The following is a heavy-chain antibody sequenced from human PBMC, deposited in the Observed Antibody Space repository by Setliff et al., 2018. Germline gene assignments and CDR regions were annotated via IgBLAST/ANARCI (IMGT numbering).Heavy chain of an antibody. Sequence: PSETLSLTCSVSGGSISSGSDYWTWIRQPAGKGLEWIGHIYTSGSTNYNPSLKSRVTISVDASKNQLSLNLRSVTAADTAVYYCARGRNVAARLLDSWGQGTLVTVSS. J-gene: IGHJ4*02. CDR2: IYTSGST. CDR1: GGSISSGSDY. V-gene: IGHV4-61*09. CDR3: ARGRNVAARLLDS. D-gene: IGHD6-6*01.